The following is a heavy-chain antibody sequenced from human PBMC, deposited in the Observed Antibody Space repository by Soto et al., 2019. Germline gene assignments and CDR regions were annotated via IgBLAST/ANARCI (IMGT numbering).Heavy chain of an antibody. CDR3: AKVPRGSNFGYYNF. J-gene: IGHJ4*02. CDR2: VWKDGSNS. CDR1: GITFSDYG. V-gene: IGHV3-30*02. D-gene: IGHD5-18*01. Sequence: GGSLRLSCAASGITFSDYGMHWVRQAPGKGLEWVAGVWKDGSNSYYVDSVKGRFTISRDNSKNTLYLQMNSLRDEDTAVYYCAKVPRGSNFGYYNFWGQGTLVTVSS.